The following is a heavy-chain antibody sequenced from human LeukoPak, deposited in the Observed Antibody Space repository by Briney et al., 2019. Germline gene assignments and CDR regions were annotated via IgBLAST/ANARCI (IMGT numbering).Heavy chain of an antibody. Sequence: SETLSLTCSVSGGSITGYSWSWLRQTPGKGLEWIGYIYYNGDTHYNPSLNSRLSMSVDTPNKQFSLNLRSVTAADTAVYYCVRGPYGSSISNWFDPWGQGLLVTVSS. CDR1: GGSITGYS. D-gene: IGHD3-10*01. V-gene: IGHV4-59*01. CDR2: IYYNGDT. J-gene: IGHJ5*02. CDR3: VRGPYGSSISNWFDP.